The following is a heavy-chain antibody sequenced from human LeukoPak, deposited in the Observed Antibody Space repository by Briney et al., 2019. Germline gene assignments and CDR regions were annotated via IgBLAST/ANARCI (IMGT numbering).Heavy chain of an antibody. CDR2: ISSNGGST. V-gene: IGHV3-64D*09. Sequence: GGSLRLSCSVSGFTFSRYAMHWVRQTPGKGLEHVSGISSNGGSTYYAASVKGRFTTSRDDSKNTVYLQMSSLRPEDTALYYCVKSPSDGLDVWGQGATVTVSS. J-gene: IGHJ6*02. CDR3: VKSPSDGLDV. CDR1: GFTFSRYA.